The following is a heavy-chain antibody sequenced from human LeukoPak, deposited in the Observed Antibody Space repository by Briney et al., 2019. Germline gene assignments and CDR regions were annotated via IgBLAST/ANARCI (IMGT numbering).Heavy chain of an antibody. CDR2: IYGGGST. CDR3: AKGLWFGELRIYFDY. Sequence: GGSLRLSCAASGFTVSSNFMAWVRQAPGKGLEWVSVIYGGGSTYYADSVKGRSTISRDNSKNTLYLQMNSLRAEDTAVYYCAKGLWFGELRIYFDYWGQGTLVTVSS. J-gene: IGHJ4*02. CDR1: GFTVSSNF. D-gene: IGHD3-10*01. V-gene: IGHV3-53*01.